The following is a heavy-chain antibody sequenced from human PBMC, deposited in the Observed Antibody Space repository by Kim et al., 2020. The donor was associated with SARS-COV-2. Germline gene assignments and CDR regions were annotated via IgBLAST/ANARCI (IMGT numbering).Heavy chain of an antibody. V-gene: IGHV3-33*01. J-gene: IGHJ5*02. CDR1: GFTFSSYG. Sequence: GGSLRLSCAASGFTFSSYGMHWVRQAPGKGLEWVAVIWYDGSNKYYADSVKGRFTISRDNSKNTLYLQMNSLRAEDTAVYYCARGSSGYYQNWFDPWGQGTLVTVSS. CDR3: ARGSSGYYQNWFDP. CDR2: IWYDGSNK. D-gene: IGHD3-22*01.